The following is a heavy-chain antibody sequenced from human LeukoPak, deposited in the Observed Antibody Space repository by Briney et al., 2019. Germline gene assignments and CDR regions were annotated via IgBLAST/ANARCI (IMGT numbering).Heavy chain of an antibody. CDR3: AKQAGIAVAGTLYYYYYMDV. J-gene: IGHJ6*03. D-gene: IGHD6-19*01. CDR2: IRYDGSNK. CDR1: GFTFSSYG. V-gene: IGHV3-30*02. Sequence: GGSLRLSCAASGFTFSSYGMHWVRQAPGKGLEWVAFIRYDGSNKYYADSVKGRFTISRDNSKNTLYLQMNSLRAEDTAVYYCAKQAGIAVAGTLYYYYYMDVWGKGTTVTISS.